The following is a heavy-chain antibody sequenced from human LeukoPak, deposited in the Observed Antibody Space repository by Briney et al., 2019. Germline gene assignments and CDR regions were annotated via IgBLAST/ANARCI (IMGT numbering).Heavy chain of an antibody. D-gene: IGHD3-22*01. V-gene: IGHV1-2*02. J-gene: IGHJ1*01. CDR2: INPNSGGT. CDR1: GYTFTGYY. Sequence: ASVKVSCKASGYTFTGYYMHWVRQAPGQGLEWMGWINPNSGGTNYAQKFQGRVTMTRDTSISTAYMELSRLRSDDTAVYYCARDLILSSGYYYEPEYFQHWGQGTLVTVSS. CDR3: ARDLILSSGYYYEPEYFQH.